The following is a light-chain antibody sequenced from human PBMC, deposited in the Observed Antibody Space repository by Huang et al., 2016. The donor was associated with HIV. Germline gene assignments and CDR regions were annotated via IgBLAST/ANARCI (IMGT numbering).Light chain of an antibody. V-gene: IGKV1-39*01. CDR3: QQTYNTPRT. Sequence: DIQMTQSPSSLSASVGDRVTITCRASQSITNYLKWYQQKPGTAPKVLIYSASSLQSGVPSRFSGSGSGTDFTLTISCLQPEDFATYYCQQTYNTPRTFGQGTKVEIK. CDR2: SAS. CDR1: QSITNY. J-gene: IGKJ1*01.